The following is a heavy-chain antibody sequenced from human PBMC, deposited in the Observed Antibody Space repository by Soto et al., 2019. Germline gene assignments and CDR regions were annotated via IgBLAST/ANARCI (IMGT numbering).Heavy chain of an antibody. J-gene: IGHJ3*02. V-gene: IGHV4-34*01. D-gene: IGHD3-3*01. CDR2: INHSGST. Sequence: SETLSLTCAVYGGSFSGYYWSWIRQPPGKGLEWIGEINHSGSTNYNPSLKRRVTISVDTSKNQFSLKLSSVTAAETAVYYCARGGITIFGVPRTAFDIWGQGTMVTVSS. CDR1: GGSFSGYY. CDR3: ARGGITIFGVPRTAFDI.